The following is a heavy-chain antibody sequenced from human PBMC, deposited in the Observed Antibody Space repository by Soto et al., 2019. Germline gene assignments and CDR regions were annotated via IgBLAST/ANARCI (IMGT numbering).Heavy chain of an antibody. Sequence: QVQLVQSGAEVKKPGSSVKVSCKASGGTFSRYAISWVRQAPGQGLEWMGGIIPIFGTANYAQKFQGRVTITADESTRTADMELSSLRFEDTAVYYCARAIVGPTTTGWLDPWGQGTLVTVSS. CDR3: ARAIVGPTTTGWLDP. CDR2: IIPIFGTA. V-gene: IGHV1-69*01. D-gene: IGHD1-26*01. J-gene: IGHJ5*02. CDR1: GGTFSRYA.